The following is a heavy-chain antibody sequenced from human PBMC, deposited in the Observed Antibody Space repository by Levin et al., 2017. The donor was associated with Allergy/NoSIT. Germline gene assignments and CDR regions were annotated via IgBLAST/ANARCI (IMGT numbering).Heavy chain of an antibody. CDR3: ARVGIDFWGVYQKSWGYMDV. Sequence: GESLKISCKASGYNFTNYGISWVRQAPGQGLEWMGWISAYNGNTNYAQKFQGRVTMTIQTSTNTAYMELRSLRSDDTAVYYCARVGIDFWGVYQKSWGYMDVWGQGPTVTVSS. CDR2: ISAYNGNT. CDR1: GYNFTNYG. V-gene: IGHV1-18*01. D-gene: IGHD3-3*01. J-gene: IGHJ6*03.